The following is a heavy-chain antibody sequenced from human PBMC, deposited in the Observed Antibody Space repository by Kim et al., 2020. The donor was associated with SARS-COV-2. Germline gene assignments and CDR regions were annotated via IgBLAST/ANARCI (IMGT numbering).Heavy chain of an antibody. D-gene: IGHD3-3*01. CDR1: GFTFSSYG. CDR3: ARVRFLESPFDAFDI. J-gene: IGHJ3*02. Sequence: GGSLRLSCAASGFTFSSYGMHWVRQAPGKGLEWVAVIWYDGSNKYYADSVKGRFTISRDNSKNTLYLQMNSLRAEDTAVYYCARVRFLESPFDAFDIWGQGTMVTVPS. CDR2: IWYDGSNK. V-gene: IGHV3-33*01.